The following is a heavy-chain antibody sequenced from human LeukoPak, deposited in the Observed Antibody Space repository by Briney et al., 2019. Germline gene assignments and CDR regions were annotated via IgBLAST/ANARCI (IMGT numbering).Heavy chain of an antibody. CDR3: ARDIAAAATGDY. D-gene: IGHD6-25*01. J-gene: IGHJ4*02. Sequence: PSETLSLTCAVHGGSLSDDYWSWIRQPPGKGLEWIGEIDYSDSPNYNPSLTSRITISIDTSKNQFSLNLTSVAAADTAVYFCARDIAAAATGDYWGQGILVTVSS. V-gene: IGHV4-34*01. CDR2: IDYSDSP. CDR1: GGSLSDDY.